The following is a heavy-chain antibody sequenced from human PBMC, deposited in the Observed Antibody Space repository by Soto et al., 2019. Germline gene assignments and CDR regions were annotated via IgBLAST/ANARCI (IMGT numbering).Heavy chain of an antibody. CDR1: GFTFTSYT. J-gene: IGHJ3*02. V-gene: IGHV3-21*01. D-gene: IGHD3-10*01. CDR2: ISAGGRSI. Sequence: PGGSLRLSCAASGFTFTSYTMNWVRQAPEKGLEWVASISAGGRSIYYADSLKGRSTVSRDNAKSSLYLQVSSLIADVSTIQHSPRSTPGNPFDIWGQGTMVTVSS. CDR3: PRSTPGNPFDI.